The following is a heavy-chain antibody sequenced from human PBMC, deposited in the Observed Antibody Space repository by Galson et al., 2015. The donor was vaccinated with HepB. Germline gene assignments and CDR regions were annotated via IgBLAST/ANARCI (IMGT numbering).Heavy chain of an antibody. Sequence: SLRLSCAASGFIFSSYSMNWVRQAPGKGLEWVSSISSSSSYIYYADSVKGRFTISRDNAKNSLYLQMNSLRAEDTAVYYCARDDSGYEYYGMDVWGQGTTVTVSS. CDR1: GFIFSSYS. CDR2: ISSSSSYI. J-gene: IGHJ6*02. V-gene: IGHV3-21*01. D-gene: IGHD6-19*01. CDR3: ARDDSGYEYYGMDV.